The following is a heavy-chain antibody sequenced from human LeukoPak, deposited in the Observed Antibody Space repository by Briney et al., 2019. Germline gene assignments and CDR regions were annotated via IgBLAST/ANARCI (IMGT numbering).Heavy chain of an antibody. CDR2: IISIFGTA. J-gene: IGHJ4*02. CDR3: ARARGYDFRPGGY. V-gene: IGHV1-69*13. Sequence: ASVKVSCKASGGTFSSYAISWVRQAPGQGLEWMGGIISIFGTANYAQKFQGRVTITADESTSTAYMELSSLRSEDTAVYYCARARGYDFRPGGYWGQGTLVTVSS. CDR1: GGTFSSYA. D-gene: IGHD3-3*01.